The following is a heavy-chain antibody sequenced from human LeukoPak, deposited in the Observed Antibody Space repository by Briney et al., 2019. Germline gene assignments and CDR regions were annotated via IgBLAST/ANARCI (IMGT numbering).Heavy chain of an antibody. J-gene: IGHJ3*02. D-gene: IGHD3-9*01. CDR2: INSDGSST. CDR3: ARDGDILTGYYRYGPSDAFDI. V-gene: IGHV3-74*01. Sequence: GGSLRLSCAASGFTFSSYWMHWVRQAQGKGLVWVSRINSDGSSTSYADSVKGRFTISRDNAKNTLYLQMNSLRAEDTAVYYCARDGDILTGYYRYGPSDAFDIWGQGTMVTVSS. CDR1: GFTFSSYW.